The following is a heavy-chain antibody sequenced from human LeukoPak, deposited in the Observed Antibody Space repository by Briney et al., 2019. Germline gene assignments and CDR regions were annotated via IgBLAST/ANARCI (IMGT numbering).Heavy chain of an antibody. CDR1: GYTFTGYY. CDR3: ARGEEGYCSGGSCQEFDY. D-gene: IGHD2-15*01. CDR2: INPNSGGT. V-gene: IGHV1-2*06. Sequence: GASVKVSCKASGYTFTGYYMHWVRQAPGQGLEWMGRINPNSGGTNYAQKFQGRVTMTRDTSISTVYMELSRLRSDDTAVYYCARGEEGYCSGGSCQEFDYWGQGTLVTVSS. J-gene: IGHJ4*02.